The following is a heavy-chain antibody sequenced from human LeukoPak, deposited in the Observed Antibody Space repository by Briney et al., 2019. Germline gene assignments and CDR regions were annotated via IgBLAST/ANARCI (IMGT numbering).Heavy chain of an antibody. Sequence: GGSLRLSCAGSGFTFSSYAMSWVRQAPGKGLEWVSAISGSGGSTYYADSVKGRFTISRDNSKNTLYLQMNSLRAEDTAVYYCARVKRDCSGGTCYSYDYWGQGTLVTVSS. CDR1: GFTFSSYA. D-gene: IGHD2-15*01. CDR3: ARVKRDCSGGTCYSYDY. CDR2: ISGSGGST. J-gene: IGHJ4*02. V-gene: IGHV3-23*01.